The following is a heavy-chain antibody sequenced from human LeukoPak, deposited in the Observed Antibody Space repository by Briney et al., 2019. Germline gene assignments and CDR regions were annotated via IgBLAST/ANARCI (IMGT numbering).Heavy chain of an antibody. J-gene: IGHJ6*03. CDR1: GFTFSSYS. Sequence: GGSLRLSCAASGFTFSSYSMNWVRQAPGKGLEWVSYISSSSSTIYYADSVKGRFTISRDNAKNSLYLQMNSLRAEDTAVYYCARDFSPVWPSCMDVWGKGTTVTISS. D-gene: IGHD2-21*01. CDR2: ISSSSSTI. V-gene: IGHV3-48*01. CDR3: ARDFSPVWPSCMDV.